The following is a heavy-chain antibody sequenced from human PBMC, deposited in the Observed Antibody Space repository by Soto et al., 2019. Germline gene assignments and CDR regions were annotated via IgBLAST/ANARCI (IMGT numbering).Heavy chain of an antibody. D-gene: IGHD3-3*01. J-gene: IGHJ4*02. CDR3: ARVALSGILLGVVDS. V-gene: IGHV1-69*18. CDR1: AGTFVNYA. Sequence: QVQLVQSGAEVKKPGSSVNDSCKASAGTFVNYAITWVRQAPGQGLELMGTITPMFGTTYNAQKFNGRVTSTADESTSTVFMELSGLRSQDTAVYYCARVALSGILLGVVDSWGQGTLVTVSS. CDR2: ITPMFGTT.